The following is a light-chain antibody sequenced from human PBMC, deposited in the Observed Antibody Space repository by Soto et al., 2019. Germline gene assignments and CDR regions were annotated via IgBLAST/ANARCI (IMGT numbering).Light chain of an antibody. J-gene: IGKJ1*01. V-gene: IGKV1-5*03. CDR1: QSISSL. CDR2: KAS. CDR3: QQYNSYWT. Sequence: DLPMTQSPSTLSASVGDRVTITCRASQSISSLLAWYQQKPGKAPKLLIYKASSLESGVPSRFSGSGSGTEFTLTISSLQPDDFATYYCQQYNSYWTFGQGTKVDIK.